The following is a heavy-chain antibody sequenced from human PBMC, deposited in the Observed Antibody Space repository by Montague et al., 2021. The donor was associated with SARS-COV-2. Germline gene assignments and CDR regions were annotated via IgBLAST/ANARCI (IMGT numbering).Heavy chain of an antibody. J-gene: IGHJ4*02. D-gene: IGHD1-1*01. CDR3: ARAQNTCFIANCVNYFDY. Sequence: SETLSLTCSVSGDSISTYYWSWIRQPPGGGLEWIGDINYTRSTKYYPSLKRRVTMSFGTPRWQFSLRLKSVTAADTAMYYCARAQNTCFIANCVNYFDYWGQGALVTVSS. CDR1: GDSISTYY. CDR2: INYTRST. V-gene: IGHV4-59*01.